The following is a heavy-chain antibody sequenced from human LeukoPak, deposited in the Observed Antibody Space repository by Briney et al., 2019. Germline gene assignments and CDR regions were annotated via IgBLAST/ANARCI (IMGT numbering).Heavy chain of an antibody. CDR2: VSYNGSIK. Sequence: GGSLRLSCAASGFIFSSYALHWVRQAPNKGLEWVAIVSYNGSIKYYADSVKGRFTISRDNSKNTLYLQMNSLRAEDTAVYYCARDHYSSGPYYFDYWGQGTLVTASS. J-gene: IGHJ4*02. CDR1: GFIFSSYA. V-gene: IGHV3-30-3*01. CDR3: ARDHYSSGPYYFDY. D-gene: IGHD6-19*01.